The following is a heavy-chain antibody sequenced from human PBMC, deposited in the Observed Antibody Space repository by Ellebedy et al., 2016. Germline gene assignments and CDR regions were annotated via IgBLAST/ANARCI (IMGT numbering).Heavy chain of an antibody. V-gene: IGHV4-34*01. CDR3: ARVGGSSDFVVVEVPTRWFDP. CDR1: RGSFSGFH. CDR2: IDHNGNT. Sequence: SETLSLTCTLLRGSFSGFHWAWIRQSPGQGMERIGEIDHNGNTNYNPSLESRITLSIDTSKNLFSLKVRSVTAADTAVYYCARVGGSSDFVVVEVPTRWFDPWGQGTLVTVSS. J-gene: IGHJ5*02. D-gene: IGHD2-15*01.